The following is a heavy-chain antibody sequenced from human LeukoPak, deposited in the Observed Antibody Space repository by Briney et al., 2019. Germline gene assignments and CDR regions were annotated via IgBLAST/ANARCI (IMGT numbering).Heavy chain of an antibody. CDR3: ARGGLDVLRFLEWFYFDY. CDR2: IYYSGST. D-gene: IGHD3-3*01. Sequence: SETLSLTCTVSGGSISSYYWSLIRQPPGKGLEWIGYIYYSGSTNYNPSLKSRVTISVDTSKNQFSLKLSSVTAADTAVYYCARGGLDVLRFLEWFYFDYWGQGTLVTVSS. CDR1: GGSISSYY. J-gene: IGHJ4*02. V-gene: IGHV4-59*01.